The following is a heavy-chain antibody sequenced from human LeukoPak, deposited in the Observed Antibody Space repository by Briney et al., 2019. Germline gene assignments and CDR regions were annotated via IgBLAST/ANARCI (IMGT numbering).Heavy chain of an antibody. Sequence: ASVKVSCKASGGTFSSYAISWVRQAPGQGLEWMGGIIPIFGTANYAQTLQGRITITRDMSTSTAYMELTSLRSDDTAVYYCAAEIYGGNTDCCTFDFWGPGTPVTVSS. CDR3: AAEIYGGNTDCCTFDF. CDR2: IIPIFGTA. V-gene: IGHV1-69*05. J-gene: IGHJ3*01. CDR1: GGTFSSYA. D-gene: IGHD4-23*01.